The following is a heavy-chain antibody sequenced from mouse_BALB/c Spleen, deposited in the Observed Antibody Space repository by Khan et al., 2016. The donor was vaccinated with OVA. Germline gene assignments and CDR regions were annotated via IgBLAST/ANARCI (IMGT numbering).Heavy chain of an antibody. J-gene: IGHJ4*01. CDR1: GYTFTNYG. CDR3: ARPPYFSYVMFY. CDR2: INTNTGEP. Sequence: QIQLVQSGPELKKPGETVKISCKASGYTFTNYGLNWVKQAPGKGLQWMGWINTNTGEPTYAVDFKGRFAFSLETSASTAYLQINNLKNEDTATYFCARPPYFSYVMFYWGQGTSVTVSS. D-gene: IGHD2-10*01. V-gene: IGHV9-3-1*01.